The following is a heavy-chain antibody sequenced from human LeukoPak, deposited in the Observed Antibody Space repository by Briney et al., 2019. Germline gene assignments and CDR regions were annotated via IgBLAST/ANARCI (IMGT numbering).Heavy chain of an antibody. J-gene: IGHJ4*02. CDR2: IWYDGSNK. CDR1: GFTFSSYG. V-gene: IGHV3-33*01. CDR3: ARADEWELPYDY. D-gene: IGHD1-26*01. Sequence: PGRSPRLSCAASGFTFSSYGMHWVRQAPGKGLEWVAVIWYDGSNKYYADSVKGRFTISRDNSKNTLYLQMNSLRAEDTAVYYCARADEWELPYDYWGQGTLVTVSS.